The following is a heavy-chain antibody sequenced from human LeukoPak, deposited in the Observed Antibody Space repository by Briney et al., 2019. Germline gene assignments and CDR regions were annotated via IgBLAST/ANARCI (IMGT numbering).Heavy chain of an antibody. CDR2: IYYSGST. J-gene: IGHJ4*02. Sequence: SETLSLTCTRSGGSVRSGYYYWSWIRQPPGKGLEWIGYIYYSGSTNYNPSLKSRVTISVDTSKNQFSLKVRSVTAADTAVYYCARGIYDSSGYYLDYWGQGTLVTVSS. CDR3: ARGIYDSSGYYLDY. CDR1: GGSVRSGYYY. V-gene: IGHV4-61*01. D-gene: IGHD3-22*01.